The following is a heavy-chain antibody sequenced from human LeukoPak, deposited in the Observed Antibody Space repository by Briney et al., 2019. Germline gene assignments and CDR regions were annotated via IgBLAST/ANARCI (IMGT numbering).Heavy chain of an antibody. D-gene: IGHD5-24*01. Sequence: GGSLRLSCAASGFTFSNYGMHWVRQAPGKGLEWVAVISYDGSNKYYADSVKGRVTISRDNSKNTLYLQMNSLRAEDTAVYYCARIRDDYNPLDYWGQGTLVTVSS. V-gene: IGHV3-30*03. CDR3: ARIRDDYNPLDY. CDR2: ISYDGSNK. CDR1: GFTFSNYG. J-gene: IGHJ4*02.